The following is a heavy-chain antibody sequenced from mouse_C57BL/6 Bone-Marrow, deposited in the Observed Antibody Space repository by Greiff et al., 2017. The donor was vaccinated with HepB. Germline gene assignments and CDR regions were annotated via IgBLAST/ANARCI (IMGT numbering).Heavy chain of an antibody. CDR2: INPNNGGT. D-gene: IGHD2-2*01. CDR1: GYTFTDYY. J-gene: IGHJ4*01. CDR3: ARLRVYYGYDYAMDD. V-gene: IGHV1-26*01. Sequence: EVQLQQSGPELVKPGASVKISCKASGYTFTDYYMNWVKQSHGKSLEWIGDINPNNGGTSYNQKFKGKATLTVDKSSSTAYMELRSLTSEDSAVYYCARLRVYYGYDYAMDDWGQGTSVTVSS.